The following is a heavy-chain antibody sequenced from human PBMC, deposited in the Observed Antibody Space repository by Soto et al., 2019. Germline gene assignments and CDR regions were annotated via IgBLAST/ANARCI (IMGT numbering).Heavy chain of an antibody. V-gene: IGHV1-3*01. Sequence: ASVKVSCKASGYTFTSYAMHWVRQAPGQRLEWMGWINAGNGNTKYSQKFQGRVTITRDTSASTAYMELSSLRSEDTAVYYCARSVAASGSIYYFDYWGKGTQVTVSS. CDR1: GYTFTSYA. CDR2: INAGNGNT. CDR3: ARSVAASGSIYYFDY. J-gene: IGHJ4*02. D-gene: IGHD6-19*01.